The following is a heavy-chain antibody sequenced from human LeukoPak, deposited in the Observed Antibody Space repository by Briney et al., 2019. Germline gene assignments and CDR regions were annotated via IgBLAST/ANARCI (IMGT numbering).Heavy chain of an antibody. V-gene: IGHV4-34*01. J-gene: IGHJ6*03. CDR1: GGSFSGYY. Sequence: SETLSLTCAVYGGSFSGYYWSWIRQRPGKGLEWIGEINHSGSTNYNPSLKSRVTISVDTSKNQFSLKLSSVTAADTAVYYSARGRKLWLAPLYYYYMDVWGKGTTVTVSS. D-gene: IGHD6-19*01. CDR2: INHSGST. CDR3: ARGRKLWLAPLYYYYMDV.